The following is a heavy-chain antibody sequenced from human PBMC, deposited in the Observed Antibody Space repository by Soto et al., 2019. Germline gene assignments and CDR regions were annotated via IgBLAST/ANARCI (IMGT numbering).Heavy chain of an antibody. J-gene: IGHJ4*02. V-gene: IGHV3-33*01. Sequence: GGSLRLSCAASGFTFSSSGMHWVRQAPGKGLEWVAVIWFDGSNKYYADSVKGRFTISRDNSKNTLYLQMNSLRAEDTAVYYCAREGAHYYDSSGYYWFDYWGQGTLVTVSS. CDR3: AREGAHYYDSSGYYWFDY. D-gene: IGHD3-22*01. CDR1: GFTFSSSG. CDR2: IWFDGSNK.